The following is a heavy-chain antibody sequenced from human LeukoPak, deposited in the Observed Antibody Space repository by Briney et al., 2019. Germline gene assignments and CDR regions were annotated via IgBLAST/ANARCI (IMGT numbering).Heavy chain of an antibody. CDR3: ATLIIAATDYFDY. D-gene: IGHD6-13*01. Sequence: GGSLRLSCAASGFTFSSYSMNWVRQAPGKGLEWVSSISSSSSYIYYADSVKGRFTISRDNSKNTLYLQMNSLRAEDTAVYYCATLIIAATDYFDYWGQGTLVTVSS. CDR2: ISSSSSYI. CDR1: GFTFSSYS. J-gene: IGHJ4*02. V-gene: IGHV3-21*01.